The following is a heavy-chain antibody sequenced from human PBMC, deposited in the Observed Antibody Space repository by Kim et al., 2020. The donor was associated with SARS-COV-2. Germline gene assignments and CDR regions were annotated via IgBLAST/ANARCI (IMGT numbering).Heavy chain of an antibody. CDR1: GGSISSSSYY. J-gene: IGHJ5*02. CDR2: IYYSGST. D-gene: IGHD1-26*01. V-gene: IGHV4-39*02. CDR3: ARDVGEWELPNAWFDP. Sequence: SETLSLTCTVSGGSISSSSYYWGWIRQPPGKGLEWIGSIYYSGSTYYNPSLKSRVTISVDTSKNQFSLKLSSVTTADTAVYYCARDVGEWELPNAWFDPWGQGTLVTVSS.